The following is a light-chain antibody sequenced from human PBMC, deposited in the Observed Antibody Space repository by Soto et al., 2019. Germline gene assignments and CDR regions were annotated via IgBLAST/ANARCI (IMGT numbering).Light chain of an antibody. J-gene: IGLJ1*01. Sequence: QSVLTQPASLLGSPGQSSTITCPGTSSDVGGYNLVSWYQQHPGKAPKVMIYEGSKRPSGVSNRFSGSKSGNTASLTISGLQAEDEADYYCCSYAGSSTYVFGTGTKVTV. CDR2: EGS. V-gene: IGLV2-23*01. CDR1: SSDVGGYNL. CDR3: CSYAGSSTYV.